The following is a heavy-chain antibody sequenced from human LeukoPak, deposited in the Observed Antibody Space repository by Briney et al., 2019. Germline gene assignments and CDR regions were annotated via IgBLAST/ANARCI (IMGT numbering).Heavy chain of an antibody. CDR3: TTDVKTVVTTYFRD. CDR2: IKSKIDGGTA. J-gene: IGHJ1*01. V-gene: IGHV3-15*01. Sequence: GGSLRDSCEVSGVSFTNAWMNWVRQTPGKGLEWVGRIKSKIDGGTADYAAPVKGRFTISRDDSRSTLYLQMNSLKTEDTALYYCTTDVKTVVTTYFRDWGQGTLPTVSS. CDR1: GVSFTNAW. D-gene: IGHD3-22*01.